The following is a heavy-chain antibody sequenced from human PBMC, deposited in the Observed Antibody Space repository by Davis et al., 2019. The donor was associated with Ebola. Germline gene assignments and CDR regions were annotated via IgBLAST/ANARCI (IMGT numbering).Heavy chain of an antibody. V-gene: IGHV3-20*04. Sequence: GGSLRLSCAASGSTFADHAMSWVRLAPGKALEWVSLISGNGYGTEYGDSVKGRFTISRDNAKNSLYLQMNSLRDEDTAVYYCAREKHCSSTSCYKAASGWWDYWGQGTLVTVSS. CDR3: AREKHCSSTSCYKAASGWWDY. D-gene: IGHD2-2*02. CDR1: GSTFADHA. CDR2: ISGNGYGT. J-gene: IGHJ4*02.